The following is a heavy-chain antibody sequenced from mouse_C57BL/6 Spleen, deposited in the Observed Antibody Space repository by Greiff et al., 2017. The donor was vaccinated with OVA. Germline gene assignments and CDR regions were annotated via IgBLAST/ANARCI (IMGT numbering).Heavy chain of an antibody. CDR2: ISYDGSN. J-gene: IGHJ2*01. CDR1: GYSITSGYY. CDR3: ARGDYYGSRVYFDY. V-gene: IGHV3-6*01. Sequence: EVQLQQSGPGLVKPSQSLSLTCSVTGYSITSGYYWNWIRQFPGNKLEWMGYISYDGSNNYNPSLKNRISITRDTSKNQFFLKLNSVTTEDTATYYCARGDYYGSRVYFDYWGQGTTLTVSS. D-gene: IGHD1-1*01.